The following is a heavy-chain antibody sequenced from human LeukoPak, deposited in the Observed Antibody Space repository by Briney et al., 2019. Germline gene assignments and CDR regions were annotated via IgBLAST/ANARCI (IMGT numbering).Heavy chain of an antibody. Sequence: GGSLRLSCSASGFAFSSYDMHWVRQATGKGLEWVSAIGTAGDTYYPGSVKGRFTISRENAKNSLYLQMNSLRAGDTAVYYCARAYRGYYGSGSYYNDAFDIWGQGTMVTVSS. V-gene: IGHV3-13*04. D-gene: IGHD3-10*01. J-gene: IGHJ3*02. CDR3: ARAYRGYYGSGSYYNDAFDI. CDR1: GFAFSSYD. CDR2: IGTAGDT.